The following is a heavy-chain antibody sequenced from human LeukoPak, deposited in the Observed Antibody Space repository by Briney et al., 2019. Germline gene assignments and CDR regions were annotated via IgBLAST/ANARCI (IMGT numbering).Heavy chain of an antibody. CDR1: GGSLTTSSYY. D-gene: IGHD5-18*01. Sequence: PSETLSLTCTVSGGSLTTSSYYWGWIRQPPGKGLEWIGYIYYSGSTNYNPSLKSRVTISVDTSKNQFSLKLSSVTAADTAVYYCARDGKGAMVSYYYMDVWGKGTTVTVSS. CDR3: ARDGKGAMVSYYYMDV. CDR2: IYYSGST. J-gene: IGHJ6*03. V-gene: IGHV4-61*01.